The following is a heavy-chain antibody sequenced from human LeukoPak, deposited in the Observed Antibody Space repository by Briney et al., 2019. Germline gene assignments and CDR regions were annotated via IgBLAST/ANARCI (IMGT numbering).Heavy chain of an antibody. CDR3: AREVYGDNYFDY. CDR1: GFTFGRHW. D-gene: IGHD4-17*01. CDR2: IKQDGSQK. J-gene: IGHJ4*02. Sequence: GGSLRLSCAASGFTFGRHWMSWVRQAPGKGPEWVANIKQDGSQKYYVDSVKGRFTISRDNAKNSLYLQMNSLRAEDTAIHYCAREVYGDNYFDYWGQGTLVTVSS. V-gene: IGHV3-7*05.